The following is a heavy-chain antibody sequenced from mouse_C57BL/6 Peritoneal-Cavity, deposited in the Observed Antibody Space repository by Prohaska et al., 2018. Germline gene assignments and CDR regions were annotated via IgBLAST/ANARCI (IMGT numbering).Heavy chain of an antibody. Sequence: HGKSLEWIGVINSYNGGTSYNQKFKGKATLTVDKSSSTAYMELNSLTSEDSAVYYCARMEDYDNAMDYWGQGTSVTVSS. CDR2: INSYNGGT. D-gene: IGHD2-4*01. J-gene: IGHJ4*01. V-gene: IGHV1-19*01. CDR3: ARMEDYDNAMDY.